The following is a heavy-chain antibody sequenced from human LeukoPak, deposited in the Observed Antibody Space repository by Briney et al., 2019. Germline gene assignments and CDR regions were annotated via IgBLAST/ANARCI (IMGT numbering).Heavy chain of an antibody. D-gene: IGHD3-10*01. CDR2: IYYSGST. J-gene: IGHJ4*02. V-gene: IGHV4-59*08. CDR1: GGSISSYY. CDR3: ASRRYYYGSGSYSHPDY. Sequence: SETLSLTCTVSGGSISSYYWSWIRQPPGKGLEWIGYIYYSGSTNYNPSLKSRVTISVDTSKNQFSLKLSSVTAADTAVYYCASRRYYYGSGSYSHPDYWGQGTLVTVSS.